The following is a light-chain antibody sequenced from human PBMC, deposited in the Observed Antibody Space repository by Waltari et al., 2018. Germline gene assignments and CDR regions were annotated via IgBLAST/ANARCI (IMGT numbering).Light chain of an antibody. J-gene: IGLJ3*02. CDR3: SSYTSARTWV. CDR1: SSDVGGSKY. CDR2: DVS. V-gene: IGLV2-14*03. Sequence: QSALTQPASVSGSPGQSITISCTGDSSDVGGSKYVSWHQQHPGKAPKLIIYDVSNRPSGVSKRFSGSKAGNTASLTISGLQAEDEAEYFCSSYTSARTWVFGGGTKLTVL.